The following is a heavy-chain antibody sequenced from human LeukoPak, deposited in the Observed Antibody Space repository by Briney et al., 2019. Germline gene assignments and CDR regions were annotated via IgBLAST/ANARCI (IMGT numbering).Heavy chain of an antibody. J-gene: IGHJ4*02. CDR1: GGSITTTNF. D-gene: IGHD3-10*01. CDR2: ISLRGRT. V-gene: IGHV4-4*02. Sequence: SETLSLTCGVSGGSITTTNFWSWVRQPPGGGLEWIGEISLRGRTQYNPSLKSRVNISIDESKNHLYLSLASVTAADTAVYYCARGRRQLYYGSENKFDYWGQGTLVTVSS. CDR3: ARGRRQLYYGSENKFDY.